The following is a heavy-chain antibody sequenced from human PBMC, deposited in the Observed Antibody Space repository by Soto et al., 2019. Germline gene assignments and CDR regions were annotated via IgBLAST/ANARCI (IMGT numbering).Heavy chain of an antibody. V-gene: IGHV3-23*01. J-gene: IGHJ5*02. CDR1: GFTFSSAA. D-gene: IGHD4-4*01. Sequence: EVQILESGGSLVQPGGSLRLSCAASGFTFSSAAMNSVRQAPGKGLEWVSIISGSDSRTYYADSVKGRFTISRDNSKNTLYLDMNSLRAEDTAVYYCAKSLDIHYKNWFDPWGQGTLVTVSS. CDR3: AKSLDIHYKNWFDP. CDR2: ISGSDSRT.